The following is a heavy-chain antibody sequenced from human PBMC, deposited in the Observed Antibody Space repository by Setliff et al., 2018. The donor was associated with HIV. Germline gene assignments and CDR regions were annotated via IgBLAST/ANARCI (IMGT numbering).Heavy chain of an antibody. Sequence: LSLTCSVSGVSITTDGYYWSWIRHYPGKGLEWIGYMYHSGSTYYNASLASRLIMSLDPSKNQFSLKLNSMTAADTAMYYCAGGRYFRDIRDSRFDFWGQGMLVTVSS. J-gene: IGHJ4*02. D-gene: IGHD3-9*01. CDR1: GVSITTDGYY. CDR2: MYHSGST. V-gene: IGHV4-31*03. CDR3: AGGRYFRDIRDSRFDF.